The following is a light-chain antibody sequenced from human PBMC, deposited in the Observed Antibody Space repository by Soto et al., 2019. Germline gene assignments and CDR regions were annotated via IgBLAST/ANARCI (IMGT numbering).Light chain of an antibody. CDR1: NNDVGAYNY. CDR3: TSFTSGSPPYV. J-gene: IGLJ1*01. CDR2: DVK. V-gene: IGLV2-14*03. Sequence: QSALAQPASVSGSPGQSITISCAGTNNDVGAYNYVSWYQQLPGKAPKLLIYDVKYRPSGVSSRFFGSRSGNTASLTISGLQTEDEADYYCTSFTSGSPPYVLGTGTKLTVL.